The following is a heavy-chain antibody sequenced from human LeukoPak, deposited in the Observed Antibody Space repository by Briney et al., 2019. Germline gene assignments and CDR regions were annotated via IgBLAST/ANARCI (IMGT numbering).Heavy chain of an antibody. D-gene: IGHD3-10*01. V-gene: IGHV4-59*12. CDR3: ARGGRSGYYFDY. CDR1: GGSINNYY. CDR2: IYHSGST. Sequence: SETLSLTCTVYGGSINNYYWSWIRQPPGKGMGWIGYIYHSGSTYYNPSLKSRVTISVDRSKNQFSLKLSSGTAADTAVYYCARGGRSGYYFDYWGQGTLVTVSS. J-gene: IGHJ4*02.